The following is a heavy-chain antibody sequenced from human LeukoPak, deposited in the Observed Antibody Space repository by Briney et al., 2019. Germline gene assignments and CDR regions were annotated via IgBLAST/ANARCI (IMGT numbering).Heavy chain of an antibody. J-gene: IGHJ6*02. V-gene: IGHV3-23*01. CDR3: ANWGRYYGPGSYWLGGMDV. D-gene: IGHD3-10*01. CDR2: ISGYADSI. Sequence: GGSLRLSCAASGLIFSDYDMSWVRQAPGKGLEWVSTISGYADSIYYVDSVEGRFTISRGNSKNILYLQMNSLRAEDTAVYYRANWGRYYGPGSYWLGGMDVWGQGATVTVS. CDR1: GLIFSDYD.